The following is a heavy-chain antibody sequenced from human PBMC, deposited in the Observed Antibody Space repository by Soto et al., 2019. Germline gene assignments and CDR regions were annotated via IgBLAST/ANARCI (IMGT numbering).Heavy chain of an antibody. Sequence: ASETLSLTCTVSGGSTSSGGYYWSWIRQHPGKGLEWIGYIYYGGSTYYNPSLKSRATISGDTSKNQFSLKLSSVTAADTAVYYCARGGYYYENSGQNAYDYWGQGSLVTVSS. CDR1: GGSTSSGGYY. J-gene: IGHJ4*01. D-gene: IGHD3-22*01. CDR3: ARGGYYYENSGQNAYDY. CDR2: IYYGGST. V-gene: IGHV4-31*03.